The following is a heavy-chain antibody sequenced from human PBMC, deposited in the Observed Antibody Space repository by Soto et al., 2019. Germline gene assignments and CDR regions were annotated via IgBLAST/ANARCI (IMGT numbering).Heavy chain of an antibody. CDR3: AKDRARYCGGGSCYSIFDY. CDR2: ISYDGSNK. D-gene: IGHD2-15*01. J-gene: IGHJ4*02. Sequence: ESGGGVVQPGRSLRLSCAASGFTFSSYGMHWVRQAPGKGLERVAVISYDGSNKYYADSVKGRFTISRDTSKNTLYLQMNSLRAEDTAVYYCAKDRARYCGGGSCYSIFDYWGQGTLVTVSS. V-gene: IGHV3-30*18. CDR1: GFTFSSYG.